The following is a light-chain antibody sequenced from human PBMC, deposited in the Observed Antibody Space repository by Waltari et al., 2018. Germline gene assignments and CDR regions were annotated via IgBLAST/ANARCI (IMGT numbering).Light chain of an antibody. CDR1: QSVLYSSNNKNY. V-gene: IGKV4-1*01. CDR2: WAS. J-gene: IGKJ4*01. Sequence: DIVVTQSPDSLAVSLGERATINCKSSQSVLYSSNNKNYLAWYQQKPRQPPKLLIYWASTRESGVPVRFSGSGSGTDFTLSISSLQAEDVAVYYCKQYYSSPLTFGGGTKVEIK. CDR3: KQYYSSPLT.